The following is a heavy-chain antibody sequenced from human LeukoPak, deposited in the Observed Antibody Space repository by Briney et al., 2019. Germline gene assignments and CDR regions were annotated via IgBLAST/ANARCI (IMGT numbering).Heavy chain of an antibody. CDR3: TSWFPH. D-gene: IGHD2-2*01. CDR1: GVSLNGYY. J-gene: IGHJ5*02. CDR2: INHSGRT. Sequence: PSETLSLTCAVSGVSLNGYYWGWIRQAPGKGLEWIGEINHSGRTNYNPSLKSRVTISADTSKNQFSLELRSVTAADTAVYYSTSWFPHWGQGALVTVSS. V-gene: IGHV4-34*01.